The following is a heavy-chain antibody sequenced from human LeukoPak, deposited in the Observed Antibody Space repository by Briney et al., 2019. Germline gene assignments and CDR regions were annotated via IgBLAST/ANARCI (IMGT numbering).Heavy chain of an antibody. V-gene: IGHV4-61*02. CDR2: IYTSGST. CDR3: ARHLKRGPFDY. J-gene: IGHJ4*02. CDR1: GGSISSGSYY. Sequence: SQTLSLTCTVSGGSISSGSYYWSWIRQPAGKGLEWIGRIYTSGSTNYNPSLKSRVTISVDTSKNQFSLKLSSVTAADTAVYYCARHLKRGPFDYWGQGTLVTVSS. D-gene: IGHD1-1*01.